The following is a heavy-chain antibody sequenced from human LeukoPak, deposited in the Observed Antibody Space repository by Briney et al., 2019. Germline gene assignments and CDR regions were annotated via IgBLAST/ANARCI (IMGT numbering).Heavy chain of an antibody. J-gene: IGHJ5*02. CDR2: IRQDGGEK. Sequence: QPGGSLRLSCAASGFTFSTYWMSWVRQAPGKGLEWVANIRQDGGEKYYVDSVKGRFTISRDDAKNSLYLQMNSLRAEDTAVYYCARDHPLTGTTEFGWFDPWGQGTLVSVSS. D-gene: IGHD1-7*01. V-gene: IGHV3-7*05. CDR3: ARDHPLTGTTEFGWFDP. CDR1: GFTFSTYW.